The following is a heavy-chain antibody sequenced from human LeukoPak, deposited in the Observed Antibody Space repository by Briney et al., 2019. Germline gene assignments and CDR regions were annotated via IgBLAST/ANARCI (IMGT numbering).Heavy chain of an antibody. J-gene: IGHJ4*02. CDR2: MNPNSGNT. D-gene: IGHD3-3*01. Sequence: ASVKVSCKASGYTFTSYDINWVRQATGQGLEWMGWMNPNSGNTGYAQKFQGRVTMTRNTSISTAYMELSSLRSEDTAVYYCARTTYDLWSGYYDFDYWGQGTLVTVSS. CDR1: GYTFTSYD. CDR3: ARTTYDLWSGYYDFDY. V-gene: IGHV1-8*01.